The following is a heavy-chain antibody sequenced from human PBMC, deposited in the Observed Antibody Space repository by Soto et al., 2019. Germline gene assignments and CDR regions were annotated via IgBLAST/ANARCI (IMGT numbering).Heavy chain of an antibody. Sequence: SETLSLTCAVSGGSISSSNCWSWVRQPPGKGLEWIGEIYHSGSTNYNPSLKSRVTISVDKSKNQFSLKLSSVTAADTAVYYCSRCYGSGSSYYYYYGMDVWGQGTTVTVSS. V-gene: IGHV4-4*02. J-gene: IGHJ6*02. CDR3: SRCYGSGSSYYYYYGMDV. D-gene: IGHD3-10*01. CDR2: IYHSGST. CDR1: GGSISSSNC.